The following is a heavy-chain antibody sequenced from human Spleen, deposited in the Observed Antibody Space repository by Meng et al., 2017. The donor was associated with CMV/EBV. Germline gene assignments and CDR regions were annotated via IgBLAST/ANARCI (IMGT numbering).Heavy chain of an antibody. CDR3: ARDKSVSSVDP. V-gene: IGHV4-39*07. J-gene: IGHJ5*02. CDR2: IYYTGTT. D-gene: IGHD5/OR15-5a*01. Sequence: GSLRLSCAVSGGSISVSHYWGWIRQPPGKGLEWIGSIYYTGTTYCNPFLKSRVTISIDTSKNQFSLKLSSVSAADTAVYYCARDKSVSSVDPWGQGTLVTVSS. CDR1: GGSISVSHY.